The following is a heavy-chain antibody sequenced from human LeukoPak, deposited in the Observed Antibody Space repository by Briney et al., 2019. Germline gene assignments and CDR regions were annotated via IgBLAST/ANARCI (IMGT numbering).Heavy chain of an antibody. Sequence: PGGSLRLSCLAAGFTPSIYAMRWDRQAPGKGLEWVSDISPSDGNTFYADSVKGRFTISRDNSMNTLSLHMNSLRAEDTALYYCAKDSSGPYGITEWGQGTLVTVSS. CDR1: GFTPSIYA. D-gene: IGHD3-3*01. CDR2: ISPSDGNT. CDR3: AKDSSGPYGITE. J-gene: IGHJ4*02. V-gene: IGHV3-23*01.